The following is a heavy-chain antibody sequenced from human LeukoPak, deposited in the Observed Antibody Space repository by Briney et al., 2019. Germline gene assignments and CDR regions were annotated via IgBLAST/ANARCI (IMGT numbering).Heavy chain of an antibody. CDR1: GGTFSSYA. V-gene: IGHV1-2*02. J-gene: IGHJ6*02. CDR3: ARDFAPSYGMDV. Sequence: ASVKVSCKASGGTFSSYAIGWVRPAPGQGLAWMGWINPNSGGTNYAQKFQGRVTMTRDTSISTAYMELSSLRSEDTAVYYCARDFAPSYGMDVWGQGTTVTVSS. CDR2: INPNSGGT.